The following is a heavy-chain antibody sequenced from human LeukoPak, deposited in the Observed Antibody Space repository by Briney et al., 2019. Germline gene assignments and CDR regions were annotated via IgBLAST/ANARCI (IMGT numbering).Heavy chain of an antibody. V-gene: IGHV3-48*03. Sequence: PGGSLRLSCAASGFTFSSYEMNWVRQAPGKGLEWVSYISSSGSTIYYADSLKGRFTISRDNAKNSLYLQMNSLRAEDTAVYYCERDDVPGGIDYWGQGTLVTVSS. D-gene: IGHD3-16*01. CDR3: ERDDVPGGIDY. CDR1: GFTFSSYE. J-gene: IGHJ4*02. CDR2: ISSSGSTI.